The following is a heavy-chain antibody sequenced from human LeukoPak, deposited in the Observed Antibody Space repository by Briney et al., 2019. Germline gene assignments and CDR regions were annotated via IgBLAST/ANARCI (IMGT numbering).Heavy chain of an antibody. CDR1: GFTFSDHC. V-gene: IGHV3-23*01. CDR3: AKSFRGTSLDY. J-gene: IGHJ4*02. D-gene: IGHD2-2*01. CDR2: ISGSGDST. Sequence: PGGSLRLSCAASGFTFSDHCLDWVRQAPGKGLEWVSAISGSGDSTYYADSVKGRFTISRDNSRNTLYLQMNSLRAGDTAVYYCAKSFRGTSLDYWGQGTLVTVSS.